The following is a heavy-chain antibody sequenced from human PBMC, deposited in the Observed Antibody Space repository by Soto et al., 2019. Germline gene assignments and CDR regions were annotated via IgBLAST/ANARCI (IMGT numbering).Heavy chain of an antibody. V-gene: IGHV4-31*03. D-gene: IGHD4-17*01. CDR1: GGSVNNANYF. CDR3: ARDADYGGSRGGMDV. J-gene: IGHJ6*02. CDR2: INYSVST. Sequence: QVRLEESGPGLVKPSETLSLICSVSGGSVNNANYFWNWIRHHPENGLEWIGYINYSVSTRYYPSFKTRATLSIDTSKNQFSLRLNSVTVADTAVFFCARDADYGGSRGGMDVWGRGTTVTVSS.